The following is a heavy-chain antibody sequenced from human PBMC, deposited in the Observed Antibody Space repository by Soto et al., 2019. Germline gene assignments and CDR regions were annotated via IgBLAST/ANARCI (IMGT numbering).Heavy chain of an antibody. D-gene: IGHD3-16*01. CDR3: ARVWGTIDY. CDR2: MNPNSGNT. CDR1: GYTFTNYD. J-gene: IGHJ4*02. Sequence: QVQLVQSGAEVKKPGASVKVSCKTSGYTFTNYDINWVRLATGQGLEWMGWMNPNSGNTGSTQKFQGRITMTRDTYIGTAYMELTSLRSEDTAVYYCARVWGTIDYWGQGTLVTVSS. V-gene: IGHV1-8*01.